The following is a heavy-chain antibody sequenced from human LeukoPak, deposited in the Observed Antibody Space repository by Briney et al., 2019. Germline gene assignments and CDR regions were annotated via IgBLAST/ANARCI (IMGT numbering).Heavy chain of an antibody. CDR2: IPRNGGST. D-gene: IGHD1-1*01. CDR1: GFTFSSYA. CDR3: ARCTTGRTFGSLREIKRSREIDY. Sequence: GGSLRLSCAASGFTFSSYAMSWVRQAPGKGLEWVSSIPRNGGSTYYADSVKGRFTISRDNSKNTLYVQMNSLRVEDTAVYYCARCTTGRTFGSLREIKRSREIDYWGQGTLVTVSS. V-gene: IGHV3-23*01. J-gene: IGHJ4*02.